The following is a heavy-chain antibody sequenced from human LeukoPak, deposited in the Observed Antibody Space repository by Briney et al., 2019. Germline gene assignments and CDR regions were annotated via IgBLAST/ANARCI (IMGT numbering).Heavy chain of an antibody. D-gene: IGHD3-22*01. CDR1: GGSISSGGYY. V-gene: IGHV4-31*03. CDR2: IYYSGST. Sequence: SETLSLTCTVSGGSISSGGYYWSWIRQHPGKGLEWIGYIYYSGSTYYNPSLKSRVTISVDTSKNQFSLKLSSVTAADTAVYYCARAAGHSGYPYHFDYWGQGTLVTVSS. J-gene: IGHJ4*02. CDR3: ARAAGHSGYPYHFDY.